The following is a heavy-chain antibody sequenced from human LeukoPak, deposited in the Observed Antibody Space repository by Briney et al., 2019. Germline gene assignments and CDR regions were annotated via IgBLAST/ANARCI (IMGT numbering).Heavy chain of an antibody. D-gene: IGHD2-2*01. J-gene: IGHJ4*02. CDR2: INPDGSAK. Sequence: GGSLRLSCAASGFIFSNHWMNWVRQAPGKGLEWVAKINPDGSAKYYVDSVKGRFTISRDNSKNTLYLQMNSLRAEDTAVYYCARDQFRTVVPAAHFDFWGQGTLVIVSS. CDR1: GFIFSNHW. CDR3: ARDQFRTVVPAAHFDF. V-gene: IGHV3-7*01.